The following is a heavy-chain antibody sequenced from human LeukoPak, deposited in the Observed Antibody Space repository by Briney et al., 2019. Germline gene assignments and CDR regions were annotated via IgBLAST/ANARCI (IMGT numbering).Heavy chain of an antibody. CDR3: ASLGWPFGGP. J-gene: IGHJ4*02. D-gene: IGHD3-16*01. CDR1: GCTVLHQA. CDR2: ISDSGSDT. Sequence: GGALTLSYAASGCTVLHQALRGVDQAPARGLEWVSVISDSGSDTYYADSVKGRFTISRDNSKNTLFLQMNSLRAEDTAVYYCASLGWPFGGPWGQGTLVTVSS. V-gene: IGHV3-23*01.